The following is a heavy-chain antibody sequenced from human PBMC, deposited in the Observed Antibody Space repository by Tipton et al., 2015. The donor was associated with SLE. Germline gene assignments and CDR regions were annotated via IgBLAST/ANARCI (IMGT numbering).Heavy chain of an antibody. V-gene: IGHV3-74*01. Sequence: SLRLSCAGSGFTFSGYWMHWVRQVPGKGLLWVSRVNSDGDSDYADSVKGRFTMSRDNAKNKLYLQMYSLRVEDTAVYYCAMRYSESYGAIDIWGQGTMVTVSS. CDR1: GFTFSGYW. CDR3: AMRYSESYGAIDI. D-gene: IGHD1-26*01. J-gene: IGHJ3*02. CDR2: VNSDGDS.